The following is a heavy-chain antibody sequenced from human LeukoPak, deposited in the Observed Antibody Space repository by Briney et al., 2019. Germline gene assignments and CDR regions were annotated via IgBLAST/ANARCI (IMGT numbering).Heavy chain of an antibody. Sequence: SETLSLTCTVSGGSIGSSSYYWGWIRQPPGKGLEWIGEINHSGSTNYNPSLKSRVTISVDTSKNQFSLKLSSVTAADTAVYYCARSPPTVTTNGFDYWGQGTLVTVSS. J-gene: IGHJ4*02. CDR3: ARSPPTVTTNGFDY. D-gene: IGHD4-11*01. V-gene: IGHV4-39*07. CDR2: INHSGST. CDR1: GGSIGSSSYY.